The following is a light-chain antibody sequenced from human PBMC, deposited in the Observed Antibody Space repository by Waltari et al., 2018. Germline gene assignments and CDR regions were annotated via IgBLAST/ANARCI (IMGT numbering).Light chain of an antibody. V-gene: IGLV1-36*01. CDR1: SSNIGNNA. Sequence: QSVLTQPPSVSEAPGQRGSISCSGSSSNIGNNAVSLYRQVPGQAPNLLIFYDNLVPSGISDHFRGSKSGTLASLVISGLPSGDEAHYYCASWDDSLNGWVFGGGTKVTVL. CDR3: ASWDDSLNGWV. J-gene: IGLJ3*02. CDR2: YDN.